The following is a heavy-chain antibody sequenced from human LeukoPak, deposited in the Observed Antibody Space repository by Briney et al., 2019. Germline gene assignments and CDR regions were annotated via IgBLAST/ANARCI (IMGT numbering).Heavy chain of an antibody. V-gene: IGHV1-69*13. CDR2: IIPIFGTA. CDR1: GGTFSSYA. CDR3: ARGAHLPAYYYYGMDV. J-gene: IGHJ6*02. Sequence: SVKVSCKASGGTFSSYAISWVRQAPGQGLEWMGGIIPIFGTANYAQKFQGRVTITADESTGTAYMELSSLRSEDTAVYYCARGAHLPAYYYYGMDVWGQGTTVTVSS. D-gene: IGHD2-2*01.